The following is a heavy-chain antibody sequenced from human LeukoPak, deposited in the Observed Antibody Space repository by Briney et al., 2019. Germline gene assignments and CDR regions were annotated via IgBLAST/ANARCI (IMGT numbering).Heavy chain of an antibody. V-gene: IGHV1-18*01. D-gene: IGHD3-3*01. CDR2: ISAYNGNT. J-gene: IGHJ4*02. CDR3: ARTPGIRFLEWPNPDY. Sequence: GASVKVSCKASGYTFTSYGISWVRQAPGQGLEWMGWISAYNGNTNYAQKLQGRVTMTTDTSTSTAYMELRSLRSDDTAVYYCARTPGIRFLEWPNPDYWGQGTLVTVSS. CDR1: GYTFTSYG.